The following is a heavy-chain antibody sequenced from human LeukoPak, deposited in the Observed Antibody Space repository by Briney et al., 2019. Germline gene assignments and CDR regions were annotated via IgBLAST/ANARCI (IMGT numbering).Heavy chain of an antibody. V-gene: IGHV3-23*01. D-gene: IGHD2-2*01. Sequence: GGSLRLSCAASGFTFSSYAMTWVRQAPGKGLERVSSISGSGGSTYYADSVRGRFTLSRDNSKNMLYLQMNSLRAEDTAVYYCAKDIVVVPAAGNAFDIWGQGTMVTVSS. CDR1: GFTFSSYA. CDR2: ISGSGGST. J-gene: IGHJ3*02. CDR3: AKDIVVVPAAGNAFDI.